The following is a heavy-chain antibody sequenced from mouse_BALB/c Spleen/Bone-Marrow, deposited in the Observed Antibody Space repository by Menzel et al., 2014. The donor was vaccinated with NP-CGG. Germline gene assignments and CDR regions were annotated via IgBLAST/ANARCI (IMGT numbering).Heavy chain of an antibody. V-gene: IGHV7-3*02. CDR1: GFTFTDYF. Sequence: EVNVVESGGGLVQPGGSLRLSCATSGFTFTDYFMTWVRQPPGKALEWLGFIRNKANGYTTEYSASVKGRFTISRNNSQSILYLQMNTLRAEDSATYYCARGYYDDYWGQGTTLTVSS. D-gene: IGHD2-4*01. CDR2: IRNKANGYTT. J-gene: IGHJ2*01. CDR3: ARGYYDDY.